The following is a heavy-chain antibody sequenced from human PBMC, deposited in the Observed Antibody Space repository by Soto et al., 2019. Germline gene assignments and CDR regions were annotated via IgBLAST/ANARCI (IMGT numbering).Heavy chain of an antibody. J-gene: IGHJ3*02. CDR1: GFTFGDYA. Sequence: PGGSLRLSCTASGFTFGDYAMSWFRQAPGKGLEWVGFIRSKAYGGTTEYAASVKGRFTISRDDSKSIAYLQMNSLKTEDTAVYYCTTPQITMVRGVIIPWDAFDIWGQGTMVTVSS. CDR2: IRSKAYGGTT. D-gene: IGHD3-10*01. V-gene: IGHV3-49*03. CDR3: TTPQITMVRGVIIPWDAFDI.